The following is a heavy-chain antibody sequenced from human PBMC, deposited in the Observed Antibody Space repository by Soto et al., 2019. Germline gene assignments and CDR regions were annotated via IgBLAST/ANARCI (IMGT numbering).Heavy chain of an antibody. D-gene: IGHD6-13*01. J-gene: IGHJ6*02. V-gene: IGHV3-30*03. CDR3: AGRQQNYYYYGMDV. CDR1: GISISTYA. Sequence: QVQPVESGGGVVQPGRSLTVSCAASGISISTYAMHWVRQAPGKGLEWVAVISQDGSVKYYADSVKGRFTISRDNPKNTLFLQMNRLGAYDTAVYYCAGRQQNYYYYGMDVWGQGTTVTVSS. CDR2: ISQDGSVK.